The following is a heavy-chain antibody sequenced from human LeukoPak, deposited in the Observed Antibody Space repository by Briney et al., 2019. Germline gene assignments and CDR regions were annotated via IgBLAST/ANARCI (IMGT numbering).Heavy chain of an antibody. J-gene: IGHJ4*02. D-gene: IGHD6-19*01. V-gene: IGHV1-18*01. Sequence: AALKVSCKASGCAFSSYGISWVRQAPGQGLEWMGWISAYNGNTNYAQKLQGRVTMTTDTSTSTAYMELRSLRSDDTAVYYCARGSDRYSSGWYTDFDYWGQGTLVTVSS. CDR3: ARGSDRYSSGWYTDFDY. CDR2: ISAYNGNT. CDR1: GCAFSSYG.